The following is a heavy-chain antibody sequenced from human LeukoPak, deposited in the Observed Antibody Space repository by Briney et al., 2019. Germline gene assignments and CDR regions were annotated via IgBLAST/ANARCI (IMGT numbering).Heavy chain of an antibody. CDR2: ISWNSGSK. Sequence: PGRSLRLSCAASGFTLDDYAMHWVRQAPGKGLEWVSGISWNSGSKGYADSVKGRFTISRDNAKNSLYLQMNGLRAEDTALYYCAKGTGRYYYYYMDVWGKGTTVTISS. J-gene: IGHJ6*03. CDR3: AKGTGRYYYYYMDV. CDR1: GFTLDDYA. D-gene: IGHD1-26*01. V-gene: IGHV3-9*01.